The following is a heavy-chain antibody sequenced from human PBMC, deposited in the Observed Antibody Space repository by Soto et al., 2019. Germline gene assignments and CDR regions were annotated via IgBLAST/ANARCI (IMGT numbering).Heavy chain of an antibody. D-gene: IGHD3-10*01. J-gene: IGHJ4*02. Sequence: GGSLRLSCAASGFTFDDYAMHWVRQAPGKGLEWVSGISWNSGSIGYADSVKGRFTISRDNAKNSLYLQMNSLRAEDTALYYCAKDHRLAGGFGEAAFDYWGQGTLVTVSS. CDR2: ISWNSGSI. CDR1: GFTFDDYA. CDR3: AKDHRLAGGFGEAAFDY. V-gene: IGHV3-9*01.